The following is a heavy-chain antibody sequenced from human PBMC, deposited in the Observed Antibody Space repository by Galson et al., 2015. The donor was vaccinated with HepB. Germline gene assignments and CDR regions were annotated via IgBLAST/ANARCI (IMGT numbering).Heavy chain of an antibody. D-gene: IGHD2-2*01. CDR2: INSDGSTT. CDR1: GFTVSSNY. CDR3: ARGLNGVPAAISSGGGYFDY. V-gene: IGHV3-74*01. J-gene: IGHJ4*02. Sequence: SLRLSCAASGFTVSSNYMSWVRQAPGKGLVWVSRINSDGSTTGYADSVKGRFTISRDNAKNTLYLQMNSLRAEDTAVYYCARGLNGVPAAISSGGGYFDYWGQGTLVTVSS.